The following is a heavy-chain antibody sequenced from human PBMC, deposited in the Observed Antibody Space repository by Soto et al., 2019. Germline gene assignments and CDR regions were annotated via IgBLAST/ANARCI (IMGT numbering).Heavy chain of an antibody. Sequence: GESLKISCKGSGYSLTSYWIGWVRQMPGKGLEWMGIIYPGDSDTRYSPSFQGQVTISADKSISTAYLQWSSLKASDTAMYYCARSEWLRNYYYGMDVWGQGTTVTVSS. J-gene: IGHJ6*02. CDR1: GYSLTSYW. CDR2: IYPGDSDT. D-gene: IGHD5-12*01. V-gene: IGHV5-51*01. CDR3: ARSEWLRNYYYGMDV.